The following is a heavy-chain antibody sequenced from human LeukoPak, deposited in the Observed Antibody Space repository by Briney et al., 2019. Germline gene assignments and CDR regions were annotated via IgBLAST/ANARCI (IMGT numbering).Heavy chain of an antibody. V-gene: IGHV3-23*01. D-gene: IGHD5-18*01. CDR3: AKGIQLWLRYYFDY. J-gene: IGHJ4*02. CDR2: ITGSGGST. Sequence: EGSLRLSCAASGFTFSNYWMSWVRQAPGKGLEWVSTITGSGGSTYYADSVKGRFTISRDNSKNTLYLQMNSLRAEDTAVYYCAKGIQLWLRYYFDYWGQGTLVTVSS. CDR1: GFTFSNYW.